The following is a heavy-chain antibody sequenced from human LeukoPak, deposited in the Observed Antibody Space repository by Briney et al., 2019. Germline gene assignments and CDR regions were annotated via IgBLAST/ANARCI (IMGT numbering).Heavy chain of an antibody. Sequence: SQTLSLTCAVSGGSISSGGYSWSWIRQPPGKGLEWIGYIYHSGSTYYNPSLKSRVTISVDRSKNQFSLKLSSVTAADTAVYYCAGASITMVRGVGSYDYWGQGTLVTVSS. CDR1: GGSISSGGYS. V-gene: IGHV4-30-2*01. J-gene: IGHJ4*02. D-gene: IGHD3-10*01. CDR2: IYHSGST. CDR3: AGASITMVRGVGSYDY.